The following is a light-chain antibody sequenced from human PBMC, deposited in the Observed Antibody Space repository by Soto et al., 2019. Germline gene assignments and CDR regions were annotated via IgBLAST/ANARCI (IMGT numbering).Light chain of an antibody. J-gene: IGKJ5*01. V-gene: IGKV3-11*01. Sequence: VLTQSPATLSLSPGERATLSCRASQSVSDFLAWYQQKPGQPPRLLIYDASHRATGIPARFSGSGAGTDFTLTISSLEPEDFAVCYCQQRNNWPPRITFGQGTRLEIK. CDR1: QSVSDF. CDR3: QQRNNWPPRIT. CDR2: DAS.